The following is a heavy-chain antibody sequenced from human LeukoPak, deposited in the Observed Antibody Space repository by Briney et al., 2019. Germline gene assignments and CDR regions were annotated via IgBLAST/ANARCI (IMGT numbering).Heavy chain of an antibody. Sequence: GGSLRLSCAASGLAFSTPGMHWVRQAPGKGLEWVSDISSSGSTIYYADSVKGRFTISRDNAKNSLYLRMNSLRAEDTAVYYCATDSRKYTSSSLRGRISGGQGTLVTVSS. J-gene: IGHJ4*02. D-gene: IGHD6-6*01. CDR3: ATDSRKYTSSSLRGRIS. CDR2: ISSSGSTI. V-gene: IGHV3-48*04. CDR1: GLAFSTPG.